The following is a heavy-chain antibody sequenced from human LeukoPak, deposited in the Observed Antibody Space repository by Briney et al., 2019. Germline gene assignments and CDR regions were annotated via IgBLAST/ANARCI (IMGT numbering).Heavy chain of an antibody. D-gene: IGHD5-24*01. J-gene: IGHJ4*02. CDR2: INYSGST. CDR1: GGSFSGYY. V-gene: IGHV4-34*01. Sequence: SETLSLTCAVYGGSFSGYYWSWIRQPPGKGLEWIGEINYSGSTNYNPSLKSRVTISVDTSKNQFSLKLSSVTAAGTAVYYCARGDGRDGYKGRLDYWGQGTLVTVSS. CDR3: ARGDGRDGYKGRLDY.